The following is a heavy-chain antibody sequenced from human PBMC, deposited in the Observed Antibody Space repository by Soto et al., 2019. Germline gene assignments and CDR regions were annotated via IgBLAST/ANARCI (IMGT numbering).Heavy chain of an antibody. CDR3: ASGPPRDWLIENWFDP. CDR2: IYYSGST. CDR1: GGSISSSTYY. Sequence: QLQLQESGPGLVKPSETLSLTCTVSGGSISSSTYYWGWIRQPPGKGLEWIGSIYYSGSTYYNPSLKSRVTISVDTSKNQFSLKPSSVTAADTAVYYCASGPPRDWLIENWFDPWGQGTLVTVSS. D-gene: IGHD3-9*01. J-gene: IGHJ5*02. V-gene: IGHV4-39*01.